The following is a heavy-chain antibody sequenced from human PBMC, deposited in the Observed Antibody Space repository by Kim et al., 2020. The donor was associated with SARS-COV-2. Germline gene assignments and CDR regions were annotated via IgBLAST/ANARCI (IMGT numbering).Heavy chain of an antibody. V-gene: IGHV3-23*01. Sequence: GGSLRLSCAAPGFTFDTYAMNWVRQAPGKGLEWVSGISSDGGSTFYADSVKGRFTISRDNSKHILYLEMNTLRVADTAVYYCGKDNDVVEPAVIDHWGQGTLVTVSS. D-gene: IGHD2-2*01. CDR2: ISSDGGST. J-gene: IGHJ4*02. CDR1: GFTFDTYA. CDR3: GKDNDVVEPAVIDH.